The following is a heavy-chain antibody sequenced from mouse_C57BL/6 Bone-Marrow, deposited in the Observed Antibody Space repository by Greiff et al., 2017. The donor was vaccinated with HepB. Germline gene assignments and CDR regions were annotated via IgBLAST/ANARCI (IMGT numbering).Heavy chain of an antibody. J-gene: IGHJ1*03. CDR2: INSDGGST. V-gene: IGHV5-2*03. CDR3: ARGPTDYWYFDV. CDR1: EYEFPSHD. Sequence: EVKLVESGGGLVQPGESLKLSCESNEYEFPSHDMSWVRKTPEKRLELVAAINSDGGSTYYPDTMERRFIIARDNTKKSLYRQRSSLRSEDTALYYCARGPTDYWYFDVWGTGTTVTVSS. D-gene: IGHD2-10*01.